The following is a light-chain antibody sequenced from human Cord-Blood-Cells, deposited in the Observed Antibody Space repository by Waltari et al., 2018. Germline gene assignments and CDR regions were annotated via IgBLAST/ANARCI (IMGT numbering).Light chain of an antibody. Sequence: NCKSSQSVLYSSNNKNYLAWYQQKPGQPPKLLIYWASTRESGVPDRFSGSGSGTDFTLTISSLQAEDVAVYYCQQYYSTPPVTFGQGTRLEIK. CDR2: WAS. J-gene: IGKJ5*01. CDR3: QQYYSTPPVT. CDR1: QSVLYSSNNKNY. V-gene: IGKV4-1*01.